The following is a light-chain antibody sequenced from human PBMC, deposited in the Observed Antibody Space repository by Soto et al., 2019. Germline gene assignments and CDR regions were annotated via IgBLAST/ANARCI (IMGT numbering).Light chain of an antibody. J-gene: IGKJ5*01. CDR1: QGIRDA. CDR2: SAS. V-gene: IGKV1-17*01. Sequence: DIQMTQPPSSLSASVGDRVTITCRAGQGIRDALGWYQQKPGKVPKRLIYSASSLQNGVPSRFSGSGSETVFTLTISSLQPEDFATYFCLQHSDYPFTFGQGTRLEIK. CDR3: LQHSDYPFT.